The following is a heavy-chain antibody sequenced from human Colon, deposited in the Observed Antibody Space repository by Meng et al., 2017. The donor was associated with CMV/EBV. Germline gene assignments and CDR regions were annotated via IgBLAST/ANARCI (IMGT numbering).Heavy chain of an antibody. CDR3: ASSRPISGYYGGFDY. Sequence: GESLKISCAASGFTFSSYEMNWVRQAPGKGLEWVSYISSSGSTIYYADSVKGRFTISRDNAKNSLYLQMNSLRAEDTAVYYCASSRPISGYYGGFDYWGQGTLVTVSS. CDR1: GFTFSSYE. D-gene: IGHD3-22*01. V-gene: IGHV3-48*03. CDR2: ISSSGSTI. J-gene: IGHJ4*02.